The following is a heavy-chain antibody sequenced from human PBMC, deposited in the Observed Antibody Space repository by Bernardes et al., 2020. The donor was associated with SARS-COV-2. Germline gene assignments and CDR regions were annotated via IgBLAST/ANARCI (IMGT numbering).Heavy chain of an antibody. Sequence: SVKVSCKASGGTFSSYAISWVRQAPGQGLEWMGRIIPILGIANYAQKFQGRVTITADKSTSTAYMELSSLRSEDTAVYYCARDTYGSGSYYSIFFRPKENYYYYGMDVWGQGTTVTVSS. D-gene: IGHD3-10*01. CDR2: IIPILGIA. J-gene: IGHJ6*02. CDR1: GGTFSSYA. V-gene: IGHV1-69*04. CDR3: ARDTYGSGSYYSIFFRPKENYYYYGMDV.